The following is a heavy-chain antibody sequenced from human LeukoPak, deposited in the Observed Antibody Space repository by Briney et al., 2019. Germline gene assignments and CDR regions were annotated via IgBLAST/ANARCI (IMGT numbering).Heavy chain of an antibody. Sequence: ASVKVSCKASGGTFSSYAISWVRQAPGQGLEWMGGIIPIFGTANCAQKFQGRVTITADESTSTAYMELSSLRSEDTAVYYCARHSSGWLDYGFRKTPKPKYYFDYWGQGTLVTVSS. D-gene: IGHD6-19*01. CDR2: IIPIFGTA. V-gene: IGHV1-69*13. CDR3: ARHSSGWLDYGFRKTPKPKYYFDY. J-gene: IGHJ4*02. CDR1: GGTFSSYA.